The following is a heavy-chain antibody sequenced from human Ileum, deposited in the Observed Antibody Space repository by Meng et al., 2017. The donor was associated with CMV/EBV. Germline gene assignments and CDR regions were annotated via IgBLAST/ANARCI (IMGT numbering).Heavy chain of an antibody. CDR2: IYTSGST. CDR3: ARESQQLYRTLDY. CDR1: GGSISSDY. J-gene: IGHJ4*02. Sequence: QVQVQGPGPGLVKPSEALSLTCTVSGGSISSDYWSWIRQPAGKGLQWVGRIYTSGSTNYNPSLKSRVTMSVDTSKNQFSLNLSSVTAADTAVYYCARESQQLYRTLDYWGQGTLVTVSS. D-gene: IGHD3-16*02. V-gene: IGHV4-4*07.